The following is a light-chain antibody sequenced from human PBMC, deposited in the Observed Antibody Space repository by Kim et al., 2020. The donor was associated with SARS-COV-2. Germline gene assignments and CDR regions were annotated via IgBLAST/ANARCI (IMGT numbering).Light chain of an antibody. CDR2: EAS. V-gene: IGKV1-5*03. J-gene: IGKJ2*01. CDR1: QTIRSR. CDR3: QQYNDYSAT. Sequence: SAYVGDSVTMTCRASQTIRSRMAWYQQKPGKVPTLLIYEASTLESGVPSRFSGSRSGTEFTLTISSLQPDDFATYYCQQYNDYSATFGQGTKLEI.